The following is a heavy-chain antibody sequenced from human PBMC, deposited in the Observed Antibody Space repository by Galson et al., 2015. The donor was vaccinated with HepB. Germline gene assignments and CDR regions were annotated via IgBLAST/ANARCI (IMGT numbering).Heavy chain of an antibody. V-gene: IGHV3-9*01. CDR2: ISWNSGSI. CDR3: AKAPVPWIQLCPDY. J-gene: IGHJ4*02. D-gene: IGHD5-18*01. CDR1: GFTFDDYA. Sequence: SLRLSCAASGFTFDDYAMHWVRQAPGKGLEWVSGISWNSGSIGYADSVKGRFTISRDNAKNSLYLQMNSLRAEDTALYYCAKAPVPWIQLCPDYWGQGTLVTVSS.